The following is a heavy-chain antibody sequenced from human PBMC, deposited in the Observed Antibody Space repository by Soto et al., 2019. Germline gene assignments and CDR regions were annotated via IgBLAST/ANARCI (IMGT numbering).Heavy chain of an antibody. CDR2: MSGSSSTT. V-gene: IGHV3-23*01. J-gene: IGHJ4*02. CDR3: AKNQERELPRVIDF. D-gene: IGHD1-7*01. CDR1: LLTFSNYA. Sequence: GGTLRLSCATALLTFSNYAMIWLPQAPGGVLEWVSSMSGSSSTTYYADSVRGRFTISRDRSKNTLYLQMSSLRAEDTALYYCAKNQERELPRVIDFWGQGTLVTVSS.